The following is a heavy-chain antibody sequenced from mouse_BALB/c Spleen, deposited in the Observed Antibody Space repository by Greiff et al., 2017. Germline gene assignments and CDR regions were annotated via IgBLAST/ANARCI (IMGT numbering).Heavy chain of an antibody. D-gene: IGHD1-1*01. V-gene: IGHV2-9*02. Sequence: VKLVESGPGLVAPSQSLSITCTVSGFSLTSYGVHWVRQPPGKGLEWLGVIWAGGSTNYNSALMSRLSISKDNSKSQVFLKMNSLQTDDTAMYYCARDRGGYYGSSDWYFDVWGAGTTVTVSS. CDR3: ARDRGGYYGSSDWYFDV. CDR2: IWAGGST. CDR1: GFSLTSYG. J-gene: IGHJ1*01.